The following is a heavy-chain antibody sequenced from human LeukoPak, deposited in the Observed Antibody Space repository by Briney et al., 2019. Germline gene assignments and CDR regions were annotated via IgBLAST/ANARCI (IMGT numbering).Heavy chain of an antibody. V-gene: IGHV3-30-3*01. CDR2: ISYDGSNK. Sequence: GGSLRLSCAASGFTFSSYAMHWVRQAPGKGLEWVAVISYDGSNKYYADSVKGRFTISRDNSKNTLYLQMNSLRAEDTAVYYCARHYGSGSYPPPLPLFDFWGQGTLVTVSS. CDR1: GFTFSSYA. CDR3: ARHYGSGSYPPPLPLFDF. J-gene: IGHJ4*02. D-gene: IGHD3-10*01.